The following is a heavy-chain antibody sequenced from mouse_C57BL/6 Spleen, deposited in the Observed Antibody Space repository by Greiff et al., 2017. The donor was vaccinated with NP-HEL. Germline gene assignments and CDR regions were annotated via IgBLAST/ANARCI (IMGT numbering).Heavy chain of an antibody. J-gene: IGHJ4*01. Sequence: VQLKESEGGLVQPGSSMKLSCTASGFTFSDYYMAWVRQVPEKGLEWVANINYDGSSTYYLDSLKSRFIISRDNAKNILYLQMSSLKSEDTATYYCARGGTTVVDAMDYWGQGTSVTVSS. CDR1: GFTFSDYY. CDR2: INYDGSST. CDR3: ARGGTTVVDAMDY. V-gene: IGHV5-16*01. D-gene: IGHD1-1*01.